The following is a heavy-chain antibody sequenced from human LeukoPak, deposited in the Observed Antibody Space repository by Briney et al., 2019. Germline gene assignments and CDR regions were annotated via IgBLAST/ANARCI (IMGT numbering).Heavy chain of an antibody. D-gene: IGHD1-26*01. CDR2: ISSGGRTK. V-gene: IGHV3-48*04. J-gene: IGHJ3*02. CDR3: ASGGDRWELPII. CDR1: GFTFSNTW. Sequence: GGSLRLSCAASGFTFSNTWMKWVRQAPGKGLEWVSYISSGGRTKYYADSVRGRLTTSRDNAKSSLSLQMDSLRAEDTAVYYCASGGDRWELPIIWGQGTMVIVSS.